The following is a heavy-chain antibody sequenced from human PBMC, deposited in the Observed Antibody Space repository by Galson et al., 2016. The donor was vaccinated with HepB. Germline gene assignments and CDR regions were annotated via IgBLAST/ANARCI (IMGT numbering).Heavy chain of an antibody. J-gene: IGHJ4*02. Sequence: GKGPQWVSTISGDHGSTFYADSVRGRFTISSDNSKNTLDLQMNGLRPDDTALYYCAAGPARHFDHWGQGTPVAVSS. D-gene: IGHD2-2*01. CDR2: ISGDHGST. V-gene: IGHV3-23*01. CDR3: AAGPARHFDH.